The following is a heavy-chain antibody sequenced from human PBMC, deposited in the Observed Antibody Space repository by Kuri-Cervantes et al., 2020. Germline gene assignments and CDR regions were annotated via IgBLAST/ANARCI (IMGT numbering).Heavy chain of an antibody. CDR2: MNPNSGNT. CDR1: GYTFTGYY. CDR3: ARLSYYGSGSYWGPLDV. V-gene: IGHV1-8*02. J-gene: IGHJ6*02. Sequence: ASVKVSCKASGYTFTGYYMHWVRQATGQGLEWMGWMNPNSGNTGYAQKFQGRVTMTRNTSISTAYMELSSLRSEDTAVYYCARLSYYGSGSYWGPLDVWGQGTTVTVSS. D-gene: IGHD3-10*01.